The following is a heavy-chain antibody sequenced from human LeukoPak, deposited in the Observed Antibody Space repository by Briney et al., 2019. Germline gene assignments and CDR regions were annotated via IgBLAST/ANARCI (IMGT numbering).Heavy chain of an antibody. J-gene: IGHJ4*02. CDR3: ARHPGY. D-gene: IGHD3-10*01. Sequence: SETLSLTCTVSGGSISSGYYWGWIRQPPGKGLEWIGSIFHSGSTSYNPSLKSRVTISIDTSKNQFSLKLSSVTAADTAMYYCARHPGYWGQGTLVTVSS. V-gene: IGHV4-38-2*02. CDR1: GGSISSGYY. CDR2: IFHSGST.